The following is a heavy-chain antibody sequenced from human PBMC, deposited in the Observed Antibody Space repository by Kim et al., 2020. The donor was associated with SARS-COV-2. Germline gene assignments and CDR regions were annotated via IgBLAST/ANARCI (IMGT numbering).Heavy chain of an antibody. D-gene: IGHD6-19*01. CDR3: AKRGEDFANSGQYFFDY. CDR2: INNSGGRI. J-gene: IGHJ4*02. Sequence: GGSLRLSCAASGFTFGDYAMTWVRQAPGKGLEWVSSINNSGGRIFYTDSVKGRFTISRDNSKNTVCLQMDSLRAEDTAVYYCAKRGEDFANSGQYFFDYWGQGALVTVSS. CDR1: GFTFGDYA. V-gene: IGHV3-23*01.